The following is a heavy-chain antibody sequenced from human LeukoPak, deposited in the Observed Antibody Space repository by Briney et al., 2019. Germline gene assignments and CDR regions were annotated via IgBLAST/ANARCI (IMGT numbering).Heavy chain of an antibody. Sequence: GGSLRLSCAASGFTFSNYWITWVRQAPGKGLEWVASIEDDGDQKNYGDSVKGRFTTSRDNAENSLYLQMNILRVEDTAVYYCARDIPRGSTHLDYWGQGTLVTVSA. V-gene: IGHV3-7*01. CDR2: IEDDGDQK. D-gene: IGHD1-26*01. CDR1: GFTFSNYW. CDR3: ARDIPRGSTHLDY. J-gene: IGHJ4*02.